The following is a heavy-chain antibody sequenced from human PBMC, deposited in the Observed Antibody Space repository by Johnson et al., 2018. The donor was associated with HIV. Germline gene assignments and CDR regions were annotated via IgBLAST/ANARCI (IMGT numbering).Heavy chain of an antibody. Sequence: VQLVESGGGLVQPGGSLRLSCAASGFTFSTYWMSWVRQVPGKGLEWVANIKQDGSNKYYADSVKGRFTISRDNSKNTLYLQMNSLRAEDTAVYYCAKVHMYYDILTGYGAFDIWGQGTMVTVSS. CDR1: GFTFSTYW. J-gene: IGHJ3*02. V-gene: IGHV3-7*02. D-gene: IGHD3-9*01. CDR2: IKQDGSNK. CDR3: AKVHMYYDILTGYGAFDI.